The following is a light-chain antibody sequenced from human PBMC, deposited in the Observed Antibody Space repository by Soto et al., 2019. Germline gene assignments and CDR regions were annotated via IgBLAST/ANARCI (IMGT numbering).Light chain of an antibody. Sequence: EIVLTQSPGTLSLSPGERATLSCRASQSVSSSYLAWYQQKPGQTPRLLIYGASSRATGIPDRVRGSGSVTDLTNTISRLEPEEYAVYYWQQYGSSYTFGQGTKLEIK. J-gene: IGKJ2*01. V-gene: IGKV3-20*01. CDR2: GAS. CDR3: QQYGSSYT. CDR1: QSVSSSY.